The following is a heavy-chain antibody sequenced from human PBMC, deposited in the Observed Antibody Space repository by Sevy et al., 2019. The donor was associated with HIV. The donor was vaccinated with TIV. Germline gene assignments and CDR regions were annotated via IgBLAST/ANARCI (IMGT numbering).Heavy chain of an antibody. CDR1: GDSISNHY. V-gene: IGHV4-59*11. CDR3: AASNSTLYYGMDV. J-gene: IGHJ6*02. D-gene: IGHD4-4*01. Sequence: SETLSLTCTVSGDSISNHYWNWIRQPPGKGLEWIGYLYYSTRTNYNPSLKSRVTISADTSKNEFSLKLSSVTAADTAVYYCAASNSTLYYGMDVWGHGTTVTVSS. CDR2: LYYSTRT.